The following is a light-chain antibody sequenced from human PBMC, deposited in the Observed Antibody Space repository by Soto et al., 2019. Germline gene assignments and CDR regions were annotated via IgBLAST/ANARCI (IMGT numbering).Light chain of an antibody. Sequence: DIVMTQSPDSLPVSLGERATISCKSSQSVLYSSNNKNYLAWFQQKTGQPPKLPTYWASTRESGVPDRFSGSGSGTDFTRTISSLQAEDVAVYYCQQYYSNPQTFGQGTKVEFK. J-gene: IGKJ1*01. CDR1: QSVLYSSNNKNY. CDR2: WAS. V-gene: IGKV4-1*01. CDR3: QQYYSNPQT.